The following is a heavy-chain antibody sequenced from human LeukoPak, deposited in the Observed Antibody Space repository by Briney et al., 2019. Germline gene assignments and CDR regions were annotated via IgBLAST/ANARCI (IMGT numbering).Heavy chain of an antibody. V-gene: IGHV3-23*01. CDR1: GFTFSSYA. CDR3: AKGGHSYGPDYFDY. Sequence: GGSLRLSCAASGFTFSSYAMSWVRHAPGKGLEWVSASSGSGGSTYYADSVKDRFTISRANSKNTLYLQMNSLRAEDTAVYYCAKGGHSYGPDYFDYWGQGTLVTVSS. CDR2: SSGSGGST. J-gene: IGHJ4*02. D-gene: IGHD5-18*01.